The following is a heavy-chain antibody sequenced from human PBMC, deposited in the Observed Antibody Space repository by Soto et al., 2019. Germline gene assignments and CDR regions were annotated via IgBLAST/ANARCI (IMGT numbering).Heavy chain of an antibody. V-gene: IGHV1-8*01. CDR1: GDTFTTYY. Sequence: GAVKGSCKASGDTFTTYYMNWVRQSTGRGLEWMGWINPNSGNIGYAQRFQGRVTMTRDTAIRTAYMEVISLRSDDTAVYYCARGRASGSYYLLDYWGQGTLVTVSS. CDR2: INPNSGNI. D-gene: IGHD3-10*01. CDR3: ARGRASGSYYLLDY. J-gene: IGHJ4*02.